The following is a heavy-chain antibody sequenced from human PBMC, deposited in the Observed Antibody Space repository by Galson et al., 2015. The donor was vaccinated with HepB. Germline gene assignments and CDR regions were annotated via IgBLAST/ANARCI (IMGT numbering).Heavy chain of an antibody. D-gene: IGHD5-12*01. J-gene: IGHJ4*02. CDR1: GFTFSSYA. V-gene: IGHV3-64D*06. Sequence: SLRLSRAASGFTFSSYAMHWVRQAPGKGLEYVSAISSNGGSTYYADSVKGRFTISRDNSKNTLYLQMSSLSAEDTAVYYCVVGGVAKTFDYWGQGTLVTVSS. CDR2: ISSNGGST. CDR3: VVGGVAKTFDY.